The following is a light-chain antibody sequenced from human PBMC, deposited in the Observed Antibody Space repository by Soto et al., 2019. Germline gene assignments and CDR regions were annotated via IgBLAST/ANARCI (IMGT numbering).Light chain of an antibody. CDR2: VAS. Sequence: EIVLTHSPATLSLSPGERATLSCRASQSVSSSYLAWYQQKPGQAPRLLIYVASNRATGIPDRFSGSGSGTDFTLTISRMEPEDFAVDYYQQYGSSGTFAQGTKV. CDR3: QQYGSSGT. V-gene: IGKV3-20*01. J-gene: IGKJ1*01. CDR1: QSVSSSY.